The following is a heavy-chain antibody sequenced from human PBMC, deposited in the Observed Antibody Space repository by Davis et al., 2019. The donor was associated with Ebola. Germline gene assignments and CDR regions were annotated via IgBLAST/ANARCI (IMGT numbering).Heavy chain of an antibody. CDR1: GFTFSSYW. CDR2: IWYDGSNK. CDR3: AKADCSSTSCPTNYYYYGMDV. V-gene: IGHV3-33*06. D-gene: IGHD2-2*01. J-gene: IGHJ6*02. Sequence: GESLKISCAASGFTFSSYWMHWVRQAPGKGLEWVAVIWYDGSNKYYADSVKGRFTISRDNSKNTLYLQMNSLRAEDTAVYYCAKADCSSTSCPTNYYYYGMDVWGQGTTVTVSS.